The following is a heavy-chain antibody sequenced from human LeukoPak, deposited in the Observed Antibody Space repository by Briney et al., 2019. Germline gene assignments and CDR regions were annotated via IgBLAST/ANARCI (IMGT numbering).Heavy chain of an antibody. CDR1: GGSISSYY. D-gene: IGHD2-15*01. CDR2: IYYSGST. CDR3: AAVYCSGGSCQPNWFDP. Sequence: SETLSLTCTVSGGSISSYYWSWIRQPPGKGLEWIGYIYYSGSTNYNPSLKSRVTISVDTSKNQFSLKLSSVTAADTAVYYCAAVYCSGGSCQPNWFDPWGQGTLVTVSS. J-gene: IGHJ5*02. V-gene: IGHV4-59*12.